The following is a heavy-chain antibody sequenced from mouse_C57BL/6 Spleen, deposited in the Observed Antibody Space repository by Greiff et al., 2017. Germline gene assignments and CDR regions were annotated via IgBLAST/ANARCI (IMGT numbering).Heavy chain of an antibody. V-gene: IGHV1-15*01. Sequence: QVQLQQSGAELVRPGASVTLSCKASGYTFTDYEMHWVKQTPVHGLEWIGAIDPETGGTAYNQTFKGKAILTADKSSSTAYMELRSLTSEDSAVYYCTRGGYYGNLLWFAYWGQGTLVTVSA. J-gene: IGHJ3*01. CDR2: IDPETGGT. D-gene: IGHD2-1*01. CDR3: TRGGYYGNLLWFAY. CDR1: GYTFTDYE.